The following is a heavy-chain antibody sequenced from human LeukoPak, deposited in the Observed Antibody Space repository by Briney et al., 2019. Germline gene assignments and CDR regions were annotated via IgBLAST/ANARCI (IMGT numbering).Heavy chain of an antibody. CDR2: ISSSSSTI. CDR3: ARDPLYCGSTTCYNYYYAVDV. V-gene: IGHV3-48*02. CDR1: GFTFSSYS. D-gene: IGHD2-2*02. Sequence: GGSLRLSCAASGFTFSSYSMNWVRQAPGKGLEWVSYISSSSSTIYYADSVKGRFTISRDNAKNSLYLQMNSLRDEDTAVYYCARDPLYCGSTTCYNYYYAVDVWGQGNTVTVSS. J-gene: IGHJ6*02.